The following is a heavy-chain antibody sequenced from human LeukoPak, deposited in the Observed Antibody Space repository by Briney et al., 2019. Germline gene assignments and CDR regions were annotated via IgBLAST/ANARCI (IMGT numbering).Heavy chain of an antibody. CDR1: GGSISSSSYY. Sequence: SETLSLTCTVSGGSISSSSYYWGWIRQPPGKGLEWIGSIYYSGSTYYNPSLKSRVTISVDTSKNQSSLKLSSVTAADTAVYYCARGGRSLRKYNWFDPWGQGTLVTVSS. V-gene: IGHV4-39*07. CDR3: ARGGRSLRKYNWFDP. J-gene: IGHJ5*02. CDR2: IYYSGST.